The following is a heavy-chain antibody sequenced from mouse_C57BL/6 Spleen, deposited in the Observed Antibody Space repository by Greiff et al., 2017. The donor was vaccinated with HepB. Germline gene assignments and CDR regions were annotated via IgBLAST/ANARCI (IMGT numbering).Heavy chain of an antibody. V-gene: IGHV1-22*01. D-gene: IGHD3-3*01. J-gene: IGHJ2*01. CDR3: AREGTQDFHY. CDR2: INPNNGGT. Sequence: VQLQQSGPELVKPGASVKMSCKASGYTFTDYNMHWVKQSHGKSLEWIGYINPNNGGTSYNQKFKGKATLTVNKSPSTAYMELRSLTSEVSAVYYCAREGTQDFHYWGQGTTLTVSS. CDR1: GYTFTDYN.